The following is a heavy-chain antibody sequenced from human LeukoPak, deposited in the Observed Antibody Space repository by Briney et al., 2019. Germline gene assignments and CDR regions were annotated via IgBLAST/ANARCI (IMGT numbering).Heavy chain of an antibody. CDR2: INHSGST. CDR1: GGSFSGYY. D-gene: IGHD5-18*01. J-gene: IGHJ4*02. V-gene: IGHV4-34*01. Sequence: SETLSLTCAVYGGSFSGYYWSWIRQPPGKGLEWIGEINHSGSTNYNPSLKSRVTISVDTSKNQFSLKLSSVTAADAAVYYCARKRYSYGSFDYWGQGTLVTVSS. CDR3: ARKRYSYGSFDY.